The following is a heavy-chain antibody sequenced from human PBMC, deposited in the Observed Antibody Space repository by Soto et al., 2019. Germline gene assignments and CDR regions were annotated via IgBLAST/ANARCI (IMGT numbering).Heavy chain of an antibody. V-gene: IGHV4-31*03. J-gene: IGHJ5*02. CDR2: IYVTGAV. CDR3: ARLRIATNNYKWFDP. D-gene: IGHD2-21*01. CDR1: GAALNSGNYY. Sequence: SETLSLTCSVSGAALNSGNYYWSWIGQVPGKGVEWIGNIYVTGAVDYNPSLRDRITISQDTSERQFSLNLRLVTAADTAVYYCARLRIATNNYKWFDPWGQGTLVTVSS.